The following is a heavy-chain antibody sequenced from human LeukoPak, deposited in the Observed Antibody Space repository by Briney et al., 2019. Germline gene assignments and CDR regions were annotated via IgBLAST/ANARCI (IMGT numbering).Heavy chain of an antibody. CDR1: GGSISSYY. CDR3: ARGARIMIFGVVTAEYYFDY. J-gene: IGHJ4*02. V-gene: IGHV4-4*07. Sequence: SETLSLTCTVSGGSISSYYWSWIRQPAGKGLEWIGRIYTSGSTNYNPSLKSRVTMSVDTSKNQFSLRLNFVTAADTAVYYCARGARIMIFGVVTAEYYFDYWGQGTLVTVSS. CDR2: IYTSGST. D-gene: IGHD3-3*01.